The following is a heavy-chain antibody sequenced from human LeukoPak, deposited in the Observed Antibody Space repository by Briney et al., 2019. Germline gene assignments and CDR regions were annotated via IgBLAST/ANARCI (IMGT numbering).Heavy chain of an antibody. CDR1: GFTFNNYA. D-gene: IGHD1-1*01. Sequence: QPGGSLRLSCAASGFTFNNYAMTWVRQAPGKGLEWVSVITYSGDFIHYADSVEGRFTISRDNSRNTVFLQMSSLRAEDTAVYYCTTALYDWNDVNYWGQGTLVTVSS. CDR3: TTALYDWNDVNY. J-gene: IGHJ4*02. CDR2: ITYSGDFI. V-gene: IGHV3-23*01.